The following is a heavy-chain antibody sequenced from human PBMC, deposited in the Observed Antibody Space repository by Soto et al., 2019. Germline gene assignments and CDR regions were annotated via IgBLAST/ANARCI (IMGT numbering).Heavy chain of an antibody. J-gene: IGHJ4*02. D-gene: IGHD6-19*01. CDR2: IYYSGST. Sequence: SEPLSLTCTVSGGSVSSGSYYWSWIRQPPGKGLEWIGYIYYSGSTNYNPSLKSRVTISVDTSKNQFSLKLSSVTAADTAVYYCARDGYSSGWYDYWGQGTLVTVSS. V-gene: IGHV4-61*01. CDR1: GGSVSSGSYY. CDR3: ARDGYSSGWYDY.